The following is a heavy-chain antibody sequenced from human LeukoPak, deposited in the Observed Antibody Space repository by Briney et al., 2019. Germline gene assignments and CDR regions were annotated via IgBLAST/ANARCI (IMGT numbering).Heavy chain of an antibody. Sequence: ASVKVSCKACGYTFTSYGFRWVRQARGRERDWMGWISAYNGNTNYAQKLQGRVTMTTDTSTSTAYMELRSLRSDDTAVYYCARGGLGEEQDYWGQGTLVTVSS. CDR3: ARGGLGEEQDY. V-gene: IGHV1-18*01. D-gene: IGHD3-10*01. CDR2: ISAYNGNT. CDR1: GYTFTSYG. J-gene: IGHJ4*02.